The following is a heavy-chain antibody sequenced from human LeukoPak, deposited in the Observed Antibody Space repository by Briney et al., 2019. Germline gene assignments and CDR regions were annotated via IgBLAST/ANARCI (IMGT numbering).Heavy chain of an antibody. CDR2: ISAYNGNT. J-gene: IGHJ4*02. V-gene: IGHV1-18*01. D-gene: IGHD3-22*01. Sequence: ASVEVSCKASGYTFTSYGISWVRQAPGQGLEWMGWISAYNGNTNYAQKLQGRVTMTTDTSTSTAYMELRSLRSDDTAVYYCARASDYDSTYDYWGQGTLVTVSS. CDR3: ARASDYDSTYDY. CDR1: GYTFTSYG.